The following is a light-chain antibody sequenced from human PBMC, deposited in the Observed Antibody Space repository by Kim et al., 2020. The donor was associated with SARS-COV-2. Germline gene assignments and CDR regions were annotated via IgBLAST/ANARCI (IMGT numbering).Light chain of an antibody. CDR2: YDS. CDR1: NIGSKS. CDR3: QVWDSSLV. V-gene: IGLV3-21*04. J-gene: IGLJ2*01. Sequence: SYELTQPPSVSVAPGKTARITCGGNNIGSKSVHWYQQKPGQAPVLVIYYDSDRPSGIPERFSGSNSGNTATLTISRVEAGDEADYYCQVWDSSLVIGGGT.